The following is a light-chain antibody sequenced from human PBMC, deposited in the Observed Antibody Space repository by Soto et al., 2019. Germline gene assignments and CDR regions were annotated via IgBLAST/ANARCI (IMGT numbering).Light chain of an antibody. J-gene: IGKJ5*01. CDR1: QSISSY. Sequence: DIQITPSPSSGSASVLDRVTIRCRASQSISSYLHWYQQKPGKAPKLLIYAASSVQSAAPSRFSGSGSGTDFTLTISSLQPEDVATYYCQQSYSTPITVGQGTRLEI. CDR3: QQSYSTPIT. V-gene: IGKV1-39*01. CDR2: AAS.